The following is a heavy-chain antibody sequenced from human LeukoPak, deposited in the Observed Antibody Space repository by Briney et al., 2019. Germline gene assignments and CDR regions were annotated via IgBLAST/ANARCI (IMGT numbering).Heavy chain of an antibody. Sequence: KPSETLSLTCSVSGGSISGFYWYWGRQPPGKGLEWIGYIYYTGNTNYNPSLESRVTISMDTSRNQFSLRLRSVTAADTAVYYCVRSHHGGVWGKGTTVTVSS. CDR3: VRSHHGGV. D-gene: IGHD1-14*01. V-gene: IGHV4-59*12. CDR1: GGSISGFY. J-gene: IGHJ6*04. CDR2: IYYTGNT.